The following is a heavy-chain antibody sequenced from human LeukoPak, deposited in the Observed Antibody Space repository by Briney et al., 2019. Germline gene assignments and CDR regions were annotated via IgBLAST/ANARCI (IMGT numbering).Heavy chain of an antibody. CDR2: ISRDNGNT. Sequence: GASVKVSCKTSGYIFTTYGISWVRQAPGQGPEWMGWISRDNGNTNYAQNLKGRVTMTTETSTSTAYMELRSLRSDDTAVYYCARIISSGYNYGMDVWGQGTTVTVSS. J-gene: IGHJ6*02. D-gene: IGHD3-22*01. V-gene: IGHV1-18*01. CDR3: ARIISSGYNYGMDV. CDR1: GYIFTTYG.